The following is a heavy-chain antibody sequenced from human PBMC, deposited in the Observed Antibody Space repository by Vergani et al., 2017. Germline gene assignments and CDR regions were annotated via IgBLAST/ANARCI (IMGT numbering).Heavy chain of an antibody. CDR3: ATAALVVPAAIGYYYYGMDV. CDR1: GYSISTGYY. D-gene: IGHD2-2*01. Sequence: QVQLQESGPGLVKPSETLSLTCAVSGYSISTGYYWGWIRQPPGKGLEWIWSLYHSGSTNYNPSLKSRVTISVDTSKNQFSRKLSSVTAADTAVYYCATAALVVPAAIGYYYYGMDVWGQGTTVTVSS. V-gene: IGHV4-38-2*01. CDR2: LYHSGST. J-gene: IGHJ6*02.